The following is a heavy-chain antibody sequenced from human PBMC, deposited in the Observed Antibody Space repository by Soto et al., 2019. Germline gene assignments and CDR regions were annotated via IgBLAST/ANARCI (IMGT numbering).Heavy chain of an antibody. J-gene: IGHJ6*02. CDR3: ARDVAAAAHYYYYGMDV. CDR1: GGPFSSYA. CDR2: IIPIFGTS. D-gene: IGHD6-13*01. Sequence: SVKECFKASGGPFSSYAISCVRQAPGQGLEWMGGIIPIFGTSNYAQKFQGRVTITADESTSTAYMELSSLRSEDTAVYYCARDVAAAAHYYYYGMDVWGQGTTVTVSS. V-gene: IGHV1-69*13.